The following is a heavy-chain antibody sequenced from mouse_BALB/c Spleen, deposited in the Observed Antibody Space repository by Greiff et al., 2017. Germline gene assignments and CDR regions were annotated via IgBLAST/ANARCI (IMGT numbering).Heavy chain of an antibody. Sequence: QVQLQQSGAELAKPGASVKMSCKASGYTFTSYWMHWVKQRPGQGLEWIGYINPSTGYTEYNQKFKDKATLTADKSSSTAYMQLSSLTSEDSAVYYCARSHYRYDVLYFDYWGQGTTLTVSS. D-gene: IGHD2-14*01. J-gene: IGHJ2*01. CDR2: INPSTGYT. CDR1: GYTFTSYW. CDR3: ARSHYRYDVLYFDY. V-gene: IGHV1-7*01.